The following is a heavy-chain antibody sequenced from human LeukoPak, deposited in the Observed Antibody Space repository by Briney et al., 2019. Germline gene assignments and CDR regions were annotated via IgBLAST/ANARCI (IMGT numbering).Heavy chain of an antibody. Sequence: GGSLRLSCAASGLTFDDYGMSWVRQAPGKGLEWVSGINWNGGSTGYADSVKGRFTISRDNAKNSLYLQMNSLIAEDTALYYCARGEGYYFDYWGQGTLVTVSS. CDR3: ARGEGYYFDY. V-gene: IGHV3-20*04. CDR1: GLTFDDYG. D-gene: IGHD3-16*01. CDR2: INWNGGST. J-gene: IGHJ4*02.